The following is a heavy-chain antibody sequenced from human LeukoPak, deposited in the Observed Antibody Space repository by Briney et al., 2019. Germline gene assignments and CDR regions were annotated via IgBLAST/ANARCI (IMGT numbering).Heavy chain of an antibody. CDR3: ALALVTDY. CDR1: GFTVSSNF. CDR2: IYSGGST. Sequence: AGGSLRLSCAASGFTVSSNFMSWVRQAPGKGLEWVSVIYSGGSTYYADSVKGRFTISRDNSKNTLYLQMNSLRVEDTAVYYCALALVTDYSGQGTLVTVSS. J-gene: IGHJ4*02. V-gene: IGHV3-66*01. D-gene: IGHD3-9*01.